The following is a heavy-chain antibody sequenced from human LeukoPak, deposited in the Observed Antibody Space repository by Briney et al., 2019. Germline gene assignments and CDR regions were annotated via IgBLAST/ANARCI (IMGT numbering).Heavy chain of an antibody. V-gene: IGHV3-73*01. D-gene: IGHD3-10*01. CDR1: GFTFSGSA. Sequence: AGGPLRLSCAASGFTFSGSAMHWVRQASGKGLEWVGRIRSKANSYATAYAASVKGRFTISRDDSKNTAYLQMNSLKTEDTAVYYCTRNYGSGSYRPDYYCYMDVWGKGTTVTVSS. CDR3: TRNYGSGSYRPDYYCYMDV. J-gene: IGHJ6*03. CDR2: IRSKANSYAT.